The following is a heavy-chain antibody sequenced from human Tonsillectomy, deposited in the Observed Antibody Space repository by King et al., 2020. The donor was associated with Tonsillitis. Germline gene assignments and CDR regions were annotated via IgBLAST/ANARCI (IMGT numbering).Heavy chain of an antibody. D-gene: IGHD2-2*02. J-gene: IGHJ4*02. V-gene: IGHV5-51*01. CDR1: GHSFSNYW. CDR3: ARLDGYCTSTRCNNKYYFDY. Sequence: LVESGAEVKKPGESLKISCKGSGHSFSNYWIGWVRQRPGKGLEWMGTIYPDDSDTRYSPSFQGQVTISADKSIRIAYLQWRSLKASDTAMYYCARLDGYCTSTRCNNKYYFDYWGQGTLVTVSS. CDR2: IYPDDSDT.